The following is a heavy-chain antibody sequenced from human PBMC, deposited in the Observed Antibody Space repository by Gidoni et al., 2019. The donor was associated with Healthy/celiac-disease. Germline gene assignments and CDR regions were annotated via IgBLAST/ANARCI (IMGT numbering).Heavy chain of an antibody. J-gene: IGHJ4*02. D-gene: IGHD1-1*01. CDR1: GFTFSSYA. Sequence: EVQLLESGGGLVQPGGSLSSSCEASGFTFSSYAMSWVRQAPGKGLEWVSAISGSGGSTYYADSVKGRFTISRDNSKNTLYLQMNSLRAEDTAVYYCAKDLFAVNDGYWGQGTLVTVSS. CDR2: ISGSGGST. V-gene: IGHV3-23*01. CDR3: AKDLFAVNDGY.